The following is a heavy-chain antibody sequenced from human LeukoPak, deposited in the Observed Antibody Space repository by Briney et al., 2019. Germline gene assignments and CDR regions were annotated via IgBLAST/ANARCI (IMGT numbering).Heavy chain of an antibody. CDR3: ARDFPITMVRGLDV. V-gene: IGHV1-2*02. CDR2: IDPNSGGT. Sequence: ASVKVSCKASGYIFTDYYMHWVRQAPGQGLEWMGWIDPNSGGTNSAQKFQGRVTMTRDTSISTAYMELSRLRSDDTAVYYCARDFPITMVRGLDVWGKGTTVTVSS. J-gene: IGHJ6*04. D-gene: IGHD3-10*01. CDR1: GYIFTDYY.